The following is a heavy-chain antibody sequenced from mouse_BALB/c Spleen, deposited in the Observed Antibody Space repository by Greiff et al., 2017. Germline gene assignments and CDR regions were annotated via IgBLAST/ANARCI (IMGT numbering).Heavy chain of an antibody. V-gene: IGHV5-17*02. Sequence: EVMLVESGGGLVQPGGSRKLSCAASGFTFSSFGMHWVRQAPEKGLEWVAYISSGSSTIYYADTVKGRFTISRDNPKNTLFLQMTSLRSEDTAMYYCARFVGYFDVWGAGTTVTVSS. J-gene: IGHJ1*01. CDR1: GFTFSSFG. CDR2: ISSGSSTI. CDR3: ARFVGYFDV.